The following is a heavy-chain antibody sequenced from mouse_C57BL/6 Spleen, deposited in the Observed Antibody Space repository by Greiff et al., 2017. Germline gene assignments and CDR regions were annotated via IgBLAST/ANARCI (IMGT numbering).Heavy chain of an antibody. D-gene: IGHD2-5*01. J-gene: IGHJ4*01. CDR3: ARRADYSNCYAMDY. V-gene: IGHV1-26*01. Sequence: VQLQQSGPELVKPGASVKISCKASGYTFTDYYMNWVKQSPGKSLEWIGDINPNNGGTSYNQKFKGKATLTVDKSSSTAYMELRSLTSEDSAVYDCARRADYSNCYAMDYWGQGTSVTVSS. CDR1: GYTFTDYY. CDR2: INPNNGGT.